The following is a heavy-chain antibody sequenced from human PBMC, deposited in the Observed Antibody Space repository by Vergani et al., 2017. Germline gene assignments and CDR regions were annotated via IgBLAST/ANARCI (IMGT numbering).Heavy chain of an antibody. J-gene: IGHJ5*02. Sequence: QVQLQQWGAGLLKPSETLSLTCAVYGGSFSGYYWSWIRQPPGKGLEWIGEINHSGSTNYNPSLKSLVTISVDTSQNQLSLKLSSVTAADTAVYYVARGKRFLEWSHLPPNLNFDPWGQGTLVTVSS. CDR2: INHSGST. CDR1: GGSFSGYY. CDR3: ARGKRFLEWSHLPPNLNFDP. D-gene: IGHD3-3*01. V-gene: IGHV4-34*01.